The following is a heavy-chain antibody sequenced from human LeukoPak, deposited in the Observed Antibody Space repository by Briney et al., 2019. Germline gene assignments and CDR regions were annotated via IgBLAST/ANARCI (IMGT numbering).Heavy chain of an antibody. CDR3: ARESRYYGSGSPGWFDP. V-gene: IGHV4-61*09. CDR2: IYTSGST. D-gene: IGHD3-10*01. CDR1: GGSISSGSYC. J-gene: IGHJ5*02. Sequence: PSETLSLTCTVSGGSISSGSYCWSWIRLPAGKGLEWIGHIYTSGSTNYNPSLKRRVTISVDTSKNQFSLKLSSVTAADTAVYYCARESRYYGSGSPGWFDPWGQGTLVTVSS.